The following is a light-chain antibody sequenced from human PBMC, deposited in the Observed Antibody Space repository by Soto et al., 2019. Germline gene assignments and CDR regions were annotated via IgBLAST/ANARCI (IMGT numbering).Light chain of an antibody. CDR2: EES. V-gene: IGKV1-9*01. CDR1: QAITNN. J-gene: IGKJ4*01. Sequence: DIHLTQSPSSLSASVGDRVTITCRASQAITNNLAWYQQKPGNPPKLLIYEESTLHSGVPSRFSGRKVGTQFILTNDSLQPEDFATYYCQQVKSYPRTFGGGTKVEIK. CDR3: QQVKSYPRT.